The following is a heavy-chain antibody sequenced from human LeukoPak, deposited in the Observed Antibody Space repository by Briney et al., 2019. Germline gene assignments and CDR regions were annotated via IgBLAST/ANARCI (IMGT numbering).Heavy chain of an antibody. J-gene: IGHJ4*02. CDR2: IRYDGSNK. CDR3: AKGLRGIAAAGSNY. V-gene: IGHV3-30*02. CDR1: GFIFSSYG. D-gene: IGHD6-13*01. Sequence: PGGSLRLSCAGSGFIFSSYGMHWVRQAPGKGLEWVAFIRYDGSNKYYADSVKGRFTISRDNSKNTLYLQMNSLRAEDTAVYYCAKGLRGIAAAGSNYWGQGTLVTVSS.